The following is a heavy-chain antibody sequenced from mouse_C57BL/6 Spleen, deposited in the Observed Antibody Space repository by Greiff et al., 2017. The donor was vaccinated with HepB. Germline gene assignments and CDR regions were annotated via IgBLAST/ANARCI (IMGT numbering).Heavy chain of an antibody. Sequence: VQLVESGPVLVKPGASVKISCKASGYAFSSYWLNWVKQRPGKGLEWLGQIYPGDGYTNYNGKFKGKATLTADKSSSTAYMQLSSLTSEDSAVYFCARGDYDRWYFDVWGTGTTVTVSS. CDR3: ARGDYDRWYFDV. D-gene: IGHD2-4*01. CDR2: IYPGDGYT. J-gene: IGHJ1*03. CDR1: GYAFSSYW. V-gene: IGHV1-80*01.